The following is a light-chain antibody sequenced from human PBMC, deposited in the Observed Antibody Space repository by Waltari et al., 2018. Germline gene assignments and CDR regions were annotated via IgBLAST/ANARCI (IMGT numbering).Light chain of an antibody. CDR3: QQYNSYSPT. V-gene: IGKV1-5*03. J-gene: IGKJ2*01. CDR1: QGISGR. CDR2: KAS. Sequence: DIHMTQSPSTLSASVGDRVTITCRASQGISGRLAWYQQKPGKAPKLLIYKASSLESGVRLRFSGSGYGTEFTLTISSLQPDDFATYYCQQYNSYSPTFGQGTKREIK.